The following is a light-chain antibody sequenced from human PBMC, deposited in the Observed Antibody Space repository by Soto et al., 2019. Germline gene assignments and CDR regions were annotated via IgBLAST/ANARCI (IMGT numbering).Light chain of an antibody. V-gene: IGLV2-14*03. CDR3: SSYTSSSLYV. CDR1: SNDVGGYTY. CDR2: DVS. Sequence: QSALTQPPSVSGSPGQSISISCTGTSNDVGGYTYVSWYQQHPGKVPKLIIYDVSSRPSGVSSRFSGSKSGNTASLTISGLQTDDEADYYCSSYTSSSLYVFGTGTKLTVL. J-gene: IGLJ1*01.